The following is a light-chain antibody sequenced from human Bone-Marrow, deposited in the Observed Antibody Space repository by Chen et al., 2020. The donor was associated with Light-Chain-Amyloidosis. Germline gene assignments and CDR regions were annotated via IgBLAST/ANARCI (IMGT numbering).Light chain of an antibody. V-gene: IGKV1-33*01. Sequence: DIQMTQSPSSLSASVGDRVTITCQASQDISNSLNWYQQKRGKAPKLLIYVASHLEAGASSRFSGSGSGPYFTFTISGLQPEDFATYYCQQYDDLPRWTFGQGTKLEIK. J-gene: IGKJ2*02. CDR3: QQYDDLPRWT. CDR1: QDISNS. CDR2: VAS.